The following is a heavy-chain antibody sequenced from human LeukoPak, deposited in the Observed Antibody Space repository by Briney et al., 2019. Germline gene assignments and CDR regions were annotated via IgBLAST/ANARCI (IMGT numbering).Heavy chain of an antibody. V-gene: IGHV1-2*02. J-gene: IGHJ4*02. CDR1: GYTFTGYY. D-gene: IGHD4-17*01. CDR2: INPNSGGT. CDR3: AVDKQRTLTFDY. Sequence: ASVKVSCKASGYTFTGYYMHWVRQAPGQGLEWMGWINPNSGGTNYAQKFQGRVTMTRDTSISTAYMELSRLRSDDTAAYYCAVDKQRTLTFDYWGQGTLVTVSS.